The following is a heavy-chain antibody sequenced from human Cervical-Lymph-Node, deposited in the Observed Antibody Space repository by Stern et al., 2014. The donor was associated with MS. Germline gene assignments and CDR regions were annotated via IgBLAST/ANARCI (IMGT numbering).Heavy chain of an antibody. Sequence: QLTLKQSGPTLVKPTQTLTLTCTFSGLSLSTSGEGAVWIRQPPGKALEWLALLFLDVDKRYSPSLKSRVNITKDPLTNPVVLSKSNMDPKDTATYYGGHRRGDTAVIYWGQGTLVTVSS. CDR3: GHRRGDTAVIY. CDR2: LFLDVDK. D-gene: IGHD5-18*01. J-gene: IGHJ4*02. V-gene: IGHV2-5*02. CDR1: GLSLSTSGEG.